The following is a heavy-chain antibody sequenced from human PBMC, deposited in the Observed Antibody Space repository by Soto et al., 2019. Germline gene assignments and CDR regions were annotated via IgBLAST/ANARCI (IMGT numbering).Heavy chain of an antibody. CDR3: ARGHYYGSGSYYYYYGMDV. CDR1: GGSISSYY. V-gene: IGHV4-59*01. J-gene: IGHJ6*02. Sequence: PSETLSLTCTVSGGSISSYYWSWIRQPPGKGLEWIGYIYYSGSTNYNPSLKSRVTISVDTSKNQFSLKLSSVAAADTAVYYCARGHYYGSGSYYYYYGMDVWGQGTKVTVSS. D-gene: IGHD3-10*01. CDR2: IYYSGST.